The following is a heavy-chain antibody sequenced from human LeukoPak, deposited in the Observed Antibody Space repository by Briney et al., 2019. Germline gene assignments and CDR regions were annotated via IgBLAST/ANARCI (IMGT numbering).Heavy chain of an antibody. CDR2: IRYDGSNK. D-gene: IGHD1-26*01. J-gene: IGHJ4*02. V-gene: IGHV3-30*02. Sequence: GGSLRLSCAASGFTFSSYGIHWVRQAPGKGLEWVAFIRYDGSNKYYADSVKGRFTISRDNSKNTLYLQMNSLRAEDTAVYYCARSLKRELLRTYFDYWGQGTLVTVSS. CDR1: GFTFSSYG. CDR3: ARSLKRELLRTYFDY.